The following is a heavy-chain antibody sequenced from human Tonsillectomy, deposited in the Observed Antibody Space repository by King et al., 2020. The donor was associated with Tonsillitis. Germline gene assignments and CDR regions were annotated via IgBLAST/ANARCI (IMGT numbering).Heavy chain of an antibody. CDR1: GYSFTSYW. D-gene: IGHD2-15*01. CDR3: ARRETLGGPGDI. J-gene: IGHJ3*02. CDR2: SYPGDSDT. V-gene: IGHV5-51*01. Sequence: QLVQSGTEVKKPGESLKISCKGSGYSFTSYWIGWVRQMPGKGLEWMWISYPGDSDTSYSPPFHGQVTISADKSISTAYLQWSSLTAADTAMYYCARRETLGGPGDIWGQGTMVTVSS.